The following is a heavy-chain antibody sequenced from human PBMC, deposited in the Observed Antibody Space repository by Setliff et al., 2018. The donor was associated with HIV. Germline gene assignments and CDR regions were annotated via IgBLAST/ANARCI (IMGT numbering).Heavy chain of an antibody. J-gene: IGHJ4*02. Sequence: GGSLRLSCAASGFTFDIYNMHWLRQAPGKGLEWGATILDDGSGDSYADSVKGRFTISRDSSKNTLYLQMNSLRAEDTAVYYCARDQGFWSGYYMTPPDYWGQGTLVTVSS. D-gene: IGHD3-3*01. CDR1: GFTFDIYN. V-gene: IGHV3-30*14. CDR3: ARDQGFWSGYYMTPPDY. CDR2: ILDDGSGD.